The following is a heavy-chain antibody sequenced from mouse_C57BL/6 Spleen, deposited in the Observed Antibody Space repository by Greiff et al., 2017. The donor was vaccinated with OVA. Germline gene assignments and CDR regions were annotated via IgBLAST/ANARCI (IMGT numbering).Heavy chain of an antibody. D-gene: IGHD2-1*01. V-gene: IGHV1-81*01. CDR2: IYPRSGNT. CDR1: GYTFTSYG. J-gene: IGHJ1*03. Sequence: QVQLQQSGAELARPGASVKLSCKASGYTFTSYGISWVKQRTGQGLEWIGEIYPRSGNTYYNEKFKGKATLTADKSSSTAYMELRSLTSEDSAVYFCARWDGNYRYFDVWGTGTTVTVSS. CDR3: ARWDGNYRYFDV.